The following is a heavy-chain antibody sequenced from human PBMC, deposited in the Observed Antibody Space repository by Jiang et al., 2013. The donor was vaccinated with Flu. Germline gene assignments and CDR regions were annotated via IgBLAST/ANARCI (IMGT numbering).Heavy chain of an antibody. CDR3: AHRPTQSHIGWYPNYFDF. CDR2: FYWDDDQ. J-gene: IGHJ4*02. Sequence: KPTQTLTLTCSFSGFSLSTDGVGVAWIRQPPGKALEWLALFYWDDDQRYSPSLQSRLTITKDISKNQVVLAMTNVDPVDTATYYCAHRPTQSHIGWYPNYFDFWGQGILVTVSS. D-gene: IGHD6-19*01. CDR1: GFSLSTDGVG. V-gene: IGHV2-5*02.